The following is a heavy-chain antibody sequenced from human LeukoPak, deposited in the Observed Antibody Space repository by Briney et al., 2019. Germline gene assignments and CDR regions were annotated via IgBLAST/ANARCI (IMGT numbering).Heavy chain of an antibody. J-gene: IGHJ5*02. V-gene: IGHV4-34*01. D-gene: IGHD1-14*01. CDR2: INHSGST. CDR3: ARGNLGGPGWFDP. CDR1: GGSFSGYY. Sequence: ASETLSLTCAVYGGSFSGYYWSWIRQPPGKGLEWIGEINHSGSTNYNQSLKSRVNISVDTSKNQFSLKLSSVTAADTAVYYCARGNLGGPGWFDPWGQGTLVTVSS.